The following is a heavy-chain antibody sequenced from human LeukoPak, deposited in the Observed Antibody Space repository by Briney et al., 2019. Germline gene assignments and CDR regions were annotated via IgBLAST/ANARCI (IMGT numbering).Heavy chain of an antibody. J-gene: IGHJ4*02. CDR3: ARTPSRTLIAAAGTDFDF. Sequence: SETLSLTCTVSGGSISSGGYYWSWIRQHPGKGLEWIGYIYYSGSTYYNPSLKSRVTISVDTSKNQFSLKLSSVTAADTAVYYCARTPSRTLIAAAGTDFDFWGQGTLVTVSS. V-gene: IGHV4-31*03. CDR1: GGSISSGGYY. CDR2: IYYSGST. D-gene: IGHD6-13*01.